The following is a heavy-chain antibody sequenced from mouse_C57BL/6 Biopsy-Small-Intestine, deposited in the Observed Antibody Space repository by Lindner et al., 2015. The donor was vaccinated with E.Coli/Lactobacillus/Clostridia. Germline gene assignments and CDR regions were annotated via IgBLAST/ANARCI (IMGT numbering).Heavy chain of an antibody. CDR1: GYTFTSFE. J-gene: IGHJ3*01. CDR3: ARVRTTFSDAFDL. V-gene: IGHV1S130*01. Sequence: SVKVSCKASGYTFTSFEVHWVRQAAGQGFEWVGRMNSNTGKTDYAQKFQGRVTMTRDISISTAYLELRSLTSDDTAIYYCARVRTTFSDAFDLWGQGTLVTVSS. D-gene: IGHD2-3*01. CDR2: MNSNTGKT.